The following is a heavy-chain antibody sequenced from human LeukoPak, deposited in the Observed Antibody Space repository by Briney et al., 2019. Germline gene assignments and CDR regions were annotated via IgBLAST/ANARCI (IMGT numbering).Heavy chain of an antibody. CDR1: GGTFSSYA. D-gene: IGHD3-22*01. CDR2: IIPIFGTA. Sequence: SVRVSCKASGGTFSSYAISWVRQAPGQGLEWMGGIIPIFGTANYAQKFQGRVTITADESTSTAHMELSSLRSEDTAVYYCAREDYYDSSGHYFWGQGTLVTVSS. J-gene: IGHJ4*02. V-gene: IGHV1-69*01. CDR3: AREDYYDSSGHYF.